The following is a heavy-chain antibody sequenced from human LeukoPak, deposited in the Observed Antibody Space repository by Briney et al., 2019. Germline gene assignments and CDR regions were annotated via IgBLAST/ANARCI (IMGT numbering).Heavy chain of an antibody. CDR3: AKEYYYDSSGYYYRTPLRYFDY. CDR1: GFTFDDYA. D-gene: IGHD3-22*01. J-gene: IGHJ4*02. Sequence: GRSLRLSCAASGFTFDDYAMHWVRQAPGKGLEWVSGISWNSGSIGYADSVKGRFTISRDNAKNSLYLQMNSLRAEGTALYYCAKEYYYDSSGYYYRTPLRYFDYWGQGTLVTVSS. CDR2: ISWNSGSI. V-gene: IGHV3-9*01.